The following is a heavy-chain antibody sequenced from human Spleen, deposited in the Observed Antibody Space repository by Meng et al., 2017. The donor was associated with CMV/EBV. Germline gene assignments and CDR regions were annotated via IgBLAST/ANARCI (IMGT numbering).Heavy chain of an antibody. Sequence: GESLKISCAASGFPLSSYEMNWVRQAPGKGLEWFSYISSSGSTIYYADFVKGRFTISRDNAKNSLYLQMNSLRAEDTAVYYCARGRFLEWLLYGSDYYYGMDVWGQGTTVTVSS. D-gene: IGHD3-3*01. CDR3: ARGRFLEWLLYGSDYYYGMDV. CDR2: ISSSGSTI. V-gene: IGHV3-48*03. J-gene: IGHJ6*02. CDR1: GFPLSSYE.